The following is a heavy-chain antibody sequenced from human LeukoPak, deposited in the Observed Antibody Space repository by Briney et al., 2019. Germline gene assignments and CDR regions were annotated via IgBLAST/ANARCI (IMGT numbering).Heavy chain of an antibody. J-gene: IGHJ6*03. CDR1: GGTFSSYA. CDR3: ARGGVYDFWSGYSDSLYYYYMDV. CDR2: IIPIFGTA. V-gene: IGHV1-69*06. D-gene: IGHD3-3*01. Sequence: SVKVSCKASGGTFSSYAISWVRQAPGQGLEWMGGIIPIFGTANYARKFQGRVTITADKSTSTAYMELSSLRSEDTAVYYCARGGVYDFWSGYSDSLYYYYMDVWGKGTTVTVSS.